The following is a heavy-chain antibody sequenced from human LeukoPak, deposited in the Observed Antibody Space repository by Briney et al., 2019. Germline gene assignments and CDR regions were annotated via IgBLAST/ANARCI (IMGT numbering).Heavy chain of an antibody. J-gene: IGHJ5*02. Sequence: SETLSLTFTVSGGSISSSSYYWGWIRPPPGKGLEWIGRIYHSGSTYYNPSLKSRVTISVDTSKNQFSLKLSSVTAADTAVYYFARAGGTYYDFWSGYYYPISNWFDPWGQGTLVTVSS. CDR2: IYHSGST. CDR1: GGSISSSSYY. V-gene: IGHV4-39*07. D-gene: IGHD3-3*01. CDR3: ARAGGTYYDFWSGYYYPISNWFDP.